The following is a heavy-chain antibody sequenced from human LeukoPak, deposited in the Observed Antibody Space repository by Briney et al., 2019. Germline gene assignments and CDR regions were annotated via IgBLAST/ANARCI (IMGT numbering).Heavy chain of an antibody. D-gene: IGHD3-10*01. CDR2: IWYDGSNK. V-gene: IGHV3-33*01. Sequence: PGGSLRLSCAASGFTFSSYGMHWVRQAPGKGLEWVAVIWYDGSNKYYADSVKGRFTTSRDNSKNTLYLQMNSLRAEDTAVYYCARDRRLWFGEFPGGYWGQGTLVTVSS. J-gene: IGHJ4*02. CDR3: ARDRRLWFGEFPGGY. CDR1: GFTFSSYG.